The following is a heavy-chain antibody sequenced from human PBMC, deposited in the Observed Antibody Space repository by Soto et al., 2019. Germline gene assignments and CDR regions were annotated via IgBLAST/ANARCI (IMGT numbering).Heavy chain of an antibody. J-gene: IGHJ4*02. D-gene: IGHD3-22*01. CDR3: AHRRGYDSSGYMYYFYY. CDR1: GFSLSTSGVG. CDR2: IYWDDDK. V-gene: IGHV2-5*02. Sequence: QITLKESGPTLVKPTQTLTLTCTFSGFSLSTSGVGVGWIRQPPGKALEWLALIYWDDDKRYSPSLKSRLTIAKDTSKNLVVLTMTNMDPVDTATYYCAHRRGYDSSGYMYYFYYWGQGTLVTVSS.